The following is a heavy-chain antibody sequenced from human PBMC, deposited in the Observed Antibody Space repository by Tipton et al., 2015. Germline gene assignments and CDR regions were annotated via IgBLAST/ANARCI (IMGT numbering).Heavy chain of an antibody. J-gene: IGHJ4*02. CDR1: GFTFNNFI. CDR3: ARLDCSGGACSWYYFDY. Sequence: GSLRPSCAASGFTFNNFILAWVRQAPRKGLEWVSSISVTGTAKYYAASVKGRFTVSRDNSKSLLYLQMNNLRAEDTALYYCARLDCSGGACSWYYFDYWGQGTLVTVSS. D-gene: IGHD2-8*02. V-gene: IGHV3-23*01. CDR2: ISVTGTAK.